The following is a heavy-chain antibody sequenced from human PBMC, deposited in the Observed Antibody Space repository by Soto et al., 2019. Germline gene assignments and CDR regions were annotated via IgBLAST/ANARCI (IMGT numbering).Heavy chain of an antibody. CDR1: GFTFSSYA. J-gene: IGHJ4*02. V-gene: IGHV3-23*01. D-gene: IGHD2-15*01. CDR3: ANVRPTRFSGY. Sequence: GGSLRLSCAASGFTFSSYAMSWVRQAPGKGLEWVSAISGSGGSTYYADSVKGRFTISRDNSKNTLHLQMNSLRAEDTAIYYCANVRPTRFSGYWGQGALVTVSS. CDR2: ISGSGGST.